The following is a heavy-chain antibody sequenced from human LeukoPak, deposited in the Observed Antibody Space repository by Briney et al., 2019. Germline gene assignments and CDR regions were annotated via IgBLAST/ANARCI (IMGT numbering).Heavy chain of an antibody. J-gene: IGHJ4*02. CDR2: ISAYNGNT. CDR1: GYTFTTFG. V-gene: IGHV1-18*01. D-gene: IGHD6-19*01. CDR3: ARLRHSSGLE. Sequence: GASVKVSCKTSGYTFTTFGISWVRQAPGQGLEWMGWISAYNGNTNFAQKFQGRVTMTTDTSTSTAYMELRSLRSEDTAVYYCARLRHSSGLEWGQGTLVTVSS.